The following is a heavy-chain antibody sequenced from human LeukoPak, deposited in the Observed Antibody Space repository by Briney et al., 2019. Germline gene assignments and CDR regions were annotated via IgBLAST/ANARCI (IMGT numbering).Heavy chain of an antibody. D-gene: IGHD1-26*01. CDR3: AKVKVGATIDY. Sequence: PGESLRLACAASGFTFRSYAMNWVRQAPGKGLEWVSGISESGVGTNYADSVKGRFTISRDNSKNTLYLQMNSLRAEDTAVYYCAKVKVGATIDYWGQGTLVTVSS. CDR1: GFTFRSYA. V-gene: IGHV3-23*01. CDR2: ISESGVGT. J-gene: IGHJ4*02.